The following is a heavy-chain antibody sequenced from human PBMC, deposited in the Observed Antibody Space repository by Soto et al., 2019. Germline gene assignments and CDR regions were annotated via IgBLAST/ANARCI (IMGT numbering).Heavy chain of an antibody. V-gene: IGHV1-46*01. J-gene: IGHJ4*02. Sequence: QVQLVQSGAEVKKPGASVKVSCKASGDTFTDYYIHWVRQAPGQGLEWMGTVNPSGGHTTYAQHFLGSMTMTRDTSTSTLDMGLTSLTSEDTAVYYCARGGHVVVVTAALDYWGQGTLVTVSS. CDR2: VNPSGGHT. D-gene: IGHD2-21*02. CDR3: ARGGHVVVVTAALDY. CDR1: GDTFTDYY.